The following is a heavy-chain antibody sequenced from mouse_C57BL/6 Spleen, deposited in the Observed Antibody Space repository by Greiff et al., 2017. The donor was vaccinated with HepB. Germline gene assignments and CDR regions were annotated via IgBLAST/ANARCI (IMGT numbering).Heavy chain of an antibody. D-gene: IGHD1-1*01. Sequence: VQLQQSGAELVRPGASVTLSCKASGYTFTDYEMHWVKQTPVHGLEWIGAIDPETGGTAYTQKFKGKAILTADKSSSTAYMELRSLTSEDPAVYCCTGGGIISFDYWGQGTPLTVSS. V-gene: IGHV1-15*01. J-gene: IGHJ2*01. CDR1: GYTFTDYE. CDR2: IDPETGGT. CDR3: TGGGIISFDY.